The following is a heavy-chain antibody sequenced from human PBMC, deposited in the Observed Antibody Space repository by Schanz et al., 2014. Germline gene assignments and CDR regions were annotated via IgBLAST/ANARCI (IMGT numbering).Heavy chain of an antibody. Sequence: EVQLVESGGGLIQPGGSLRLSCAVSGFSVSTNYMSWARQAPGKGLEWISSLYINAGSTRYADSVKGRFFISRDSSKNTXFLQMNSLRAEDTAVYFCARDGGRDGYNLAFDVWGQGTLVTVSS. CDR2: LYINAGST. D-gene: IGHD5-12*01. CDR3: ARDGGRDGYNLAFDV. CDR1: GFSVSTNY. V-gene: IGHV3-53*01. J-gene: IGHJ3*01.